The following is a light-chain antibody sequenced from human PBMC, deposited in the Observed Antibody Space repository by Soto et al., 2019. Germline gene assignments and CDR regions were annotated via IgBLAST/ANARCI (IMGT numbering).Light chain of an antibody. Sequence: QSALTQPASVSGSPGQSITISCTGTSSDVGGYNYVSWYQQHPGKAPKLMIYDVSNRTSGVYNRFSGSKSVNTASLTISGLQAEDEADYYCRSYTSSSTLVFGGGTKLTVL. CDR3: RSYTSSSTLV. V-gene: IGLV2-14*01. CDR2: DVS. CDR1: SSDVGGYNY. J-gene: IGLJ2*01.